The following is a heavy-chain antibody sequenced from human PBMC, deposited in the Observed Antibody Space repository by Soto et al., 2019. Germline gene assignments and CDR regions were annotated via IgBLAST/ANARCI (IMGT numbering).Heavy chain of an antibody. D-gene: IGHD6-13*01. CDR3: ARRIVSSSWYYYYYGMDV. CDR2: IYYSGST. J-gene: IGHJ6*02. Sequence: SQDLSLTRTVSAVSISSSKYYWGWLRQPPGKGLEWIGSIYYSGSTYYNPSLKSRVTISVDTSKNQFSLKLSSVTAADTAVYYCARRIVSSSWYYYYYGMDVWGQGTTVT. V-gene: IGHV4-39*01. CDR1: AVSISSSKYY.